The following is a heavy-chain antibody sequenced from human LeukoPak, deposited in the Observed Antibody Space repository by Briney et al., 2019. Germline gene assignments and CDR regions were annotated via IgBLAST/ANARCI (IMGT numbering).Heavy chain of an antibody. CDR3: AKDGTWIQLRFEY. J-gene: IGHJ4*02. D-gene: IGHD5-18*01. Sequence: GGSLRLSCAASGFTFSTYALTWVRQAPGKGLEWVSAISGSGGSTYYADSVKGRFTISRDNSKNTLYLQTNSLRAEDSAVYYCAKDGTWIQLRFEYWGQGTLVTVSS. V-gene: IGHV3-23*01. CDR2: ISGSGGST. CDR1: GFTFSTYA.